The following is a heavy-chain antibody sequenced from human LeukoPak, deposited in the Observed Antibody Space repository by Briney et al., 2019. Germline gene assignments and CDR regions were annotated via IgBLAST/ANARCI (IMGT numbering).Heavy chain of an antibody. J-gene: IGHJ4*02. CDR2: ISAYNGNT. CDR1: GYTFTSYG. CDR3: ARVGDPVIGYCSGGSCYNDDY. D-gene: IGHD2-15*01. Sequence: ASVKVSCKASGYTFTSYGISWVRQAPGQGLEWMGWISAYNGNTNYAQKLQGRVTMITDTSTSTAYMELRSLRSDDTAVYYCARVGDPVIGYCSGGSCYNDDYWGQGTLVTVSS. V-gene: IGHV1-18*01.